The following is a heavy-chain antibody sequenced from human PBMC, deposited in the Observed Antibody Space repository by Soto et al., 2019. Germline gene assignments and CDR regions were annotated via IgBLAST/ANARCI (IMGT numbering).Heavy chain of an antibody. CDR2: IYYSGST. D-gene: IGHD2-15*01. CDR1: GGSISSSSYY. Sequence: QLQLQESGPGLVKPSETLSLTCTVSGGSISSSSYYWGWIRQPPGKGLEWIGSIYYSGSTYYNPSLKSRVTISVDTSKNQFSLKLSSVTAADTAVYYCARHSSWLYYFDYWGQGTLVTVSS. CDR3: ARHSSWLYYFDY. V-gene: IGHV4-39*01. J-gene: IGHJ4*02.